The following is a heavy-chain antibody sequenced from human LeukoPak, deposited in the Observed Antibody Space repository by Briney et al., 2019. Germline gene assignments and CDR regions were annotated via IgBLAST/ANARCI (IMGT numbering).Heavy chain of an antibody. CDR3: ARGAHYYGSGSRAIQY. D-gene: IGHD3-10*01. CDR1: SGSFSGYY. V-gene: IGHV4-34*01. Sequence: PSETLSLTCAVYSGSFSGYYWSWIRQPPGKGLEWIEEINHSGSTNYNPSLKSRVTISVDTSKNQFSLKLSSVTAADTAVYCCARGAHYYGSGSRAIQYWGQGTLVTVSS. J-gene: IGHJ4*02. CDR2: INHSGST.